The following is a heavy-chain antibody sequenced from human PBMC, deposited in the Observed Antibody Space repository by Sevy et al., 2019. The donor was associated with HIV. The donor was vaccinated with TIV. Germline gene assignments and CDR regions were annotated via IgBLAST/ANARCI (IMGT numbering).Heavy chain of an antibody. Sequence: GGSLRLSCAPSGFTFSTYAMNWVRQAPGKGLEWVSSIGGSGRYTYYADSVEGRFTISRDNSKNTLYLQMNSLRVADTAVYYCAKGYCSGGTCPRDYYYYGMDVWGQGTTVTVSS. CDR2: IGGSGRYT. V-gene: IGHV3-23*01. D-gene: IGHD2-15*01. CDR3: AKGYCSGGTCPRDYYYYGMDV. CDR1: GFTFSTYA. J-gene: IGHJ6*02.